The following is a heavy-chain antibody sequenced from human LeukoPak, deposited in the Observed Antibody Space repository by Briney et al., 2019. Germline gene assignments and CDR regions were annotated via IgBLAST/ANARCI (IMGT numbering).Heavy chain of an antibody. CDR3: ARVGYYYDSSGYYRRRRYAFDI. CDR1: GGSISSSSYY. J-gene: IGHJ3*02. Sequence: SETLSLTCTVSGGSISSSSYYWSWIRQPPGKGLEWIGEINHSGSTNYNPSLKSRVTISVDTSKNQFSLKLSSVTAADTAVYYCARVGYYYDSSGYYRRRRYAFDIWGQGTMVTVSS. CDR2: INHSGST. D-gene: IGHD3-22*01. V-gene: IGHV4-39*07.